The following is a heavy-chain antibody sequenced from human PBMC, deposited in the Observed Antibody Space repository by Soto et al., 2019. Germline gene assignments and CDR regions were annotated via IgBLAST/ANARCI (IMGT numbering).Heavy chain of an antibody. CDR1: GGTFSSYA. CDR3: ARNWVRPPYYFDY. V-gene: IGHV1-69*13. Sequence: GASVKVSCKASGGTFSSYAISWVRQAPGQGLEWMGGIIPIFGTANYAQKFQGRVTITADESTSTAYMELSSLRSEDTAVYYCARNWVRPPYYFDYWGQGTLVTVSS. D-gene: IGHD7-27*01. CDR2: IIPIFGTA. J-gene: IGHJ4*02.